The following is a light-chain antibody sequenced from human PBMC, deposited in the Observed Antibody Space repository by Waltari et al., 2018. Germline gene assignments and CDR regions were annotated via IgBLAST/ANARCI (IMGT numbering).Light chain of an antibody. CDR2: GAS. Sequence: EIVLTQSPGTLSLSAGERATLSCRASQTVSNNYLACYQQKPGQAPRLLIYGASTRATGIQDKFRGSGVGADFTLTISRLDPEDFAMYFCQQYGSSPYTFGQGTKLE. J-gene: IGKJ2*01. V-gene: IGKV3-20*01. CDR1: QTVSNNY. CDR3: QQYGSSPYT.